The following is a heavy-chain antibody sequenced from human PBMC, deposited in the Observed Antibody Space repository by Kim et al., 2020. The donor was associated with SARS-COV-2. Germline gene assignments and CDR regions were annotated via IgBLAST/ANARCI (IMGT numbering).Heavy chain of an antibody. D-gene: IGHD3-10*01. CDR3: ARGGAAAMGRGLSLFDN. Sequence: ASVKVSCKASGYTFTNYYMHWVRQAPGQGLEWMGIINPSDGGASYAQKFQGRVTMTRDTSTTTVYMELSSLRSEDTAVYYCARGGAAAMGRGLSLFDNWGQGTLVTVSS. V-gene: IGHV1-46*01. CDR2: INPSDGGA. J-gene: IGHJ4*02. CDR1: GYTFTNYY.